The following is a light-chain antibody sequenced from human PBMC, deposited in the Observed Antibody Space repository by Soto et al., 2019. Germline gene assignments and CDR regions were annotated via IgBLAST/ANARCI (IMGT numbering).Light chain of an antibody. V-gene: IGKV1-27*01. CDR3: QKYSAAPFT. CDR1: QGISNY. Sequence: DIQMTQSPSSLSASVGDRVTITCRASQGISNYLAWYQQKPGKGPRLLIYAASTLQSGVPSRFSGRRSDTDFTLPINSLQPEDVATYYCQKYSAAPFTFGPGTKVDIK. J-gene: IGKJ3*01. CDR2: AAS.